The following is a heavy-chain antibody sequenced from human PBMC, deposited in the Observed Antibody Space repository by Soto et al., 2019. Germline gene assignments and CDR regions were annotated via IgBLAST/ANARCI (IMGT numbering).Heavy chain of an antibody. J-gene: IGHJ4*02. CDR1: GFSISDYA. CDR3: AKDGNRKDDY. V-gene: IGHV3-23*01. CDR2: TSDSGTKT. Sequence: VGSLRLSCSASGFSISDYAMSWVRQAPGKGLEWVSSTSDSGTKTFYADSVKGRFAISRDTSKNTVYMQMSNLRVEDTALYYCAKDGNRKDDYWGQGTVVTVSS.